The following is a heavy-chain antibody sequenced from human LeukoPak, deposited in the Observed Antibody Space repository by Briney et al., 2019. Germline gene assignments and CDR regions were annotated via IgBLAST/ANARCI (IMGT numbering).Heavy chain of an antibody. Sequence: GGSLRLSCAASGFTFSSYGMHWVRQARGKGLEWVAFIRYDGSNKYYADSVKGRFTISRDNSKNTLYLQMNSLRAEDTAVYYCAKEGLLDYYYYYMDVWGKGTTVTISS. J-gene: IGHJ6*03. D-gene: IGHD3-3*02. CDR2: IRYDGSNK. V-gene: IGHV3-30*02. CDR3: AKEGLLDYYYYYMDV. CDR1: GFTFSSYG.